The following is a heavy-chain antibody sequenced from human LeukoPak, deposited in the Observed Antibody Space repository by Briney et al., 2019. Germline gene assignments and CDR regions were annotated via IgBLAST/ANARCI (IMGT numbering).Heavy chain of an antibody. CDR1: GGSFSGYY. CDR3: ARGLWFGELLFDP. Sequence: PSETLSHTCAVYGGSFSGYYWSWIPHPPGKGLEWIGEINHSGSTNYNPSLKSRVTISVDTSKNQFSLKLSSVTAADTAVYYCARGLWFGELLFDPWGQGTLVTVSS. CDR2: INHSGST. J-gene: IGHJ5*02. D-gene: IGHD3-10*01. V-gene: IGHV4-34*01.